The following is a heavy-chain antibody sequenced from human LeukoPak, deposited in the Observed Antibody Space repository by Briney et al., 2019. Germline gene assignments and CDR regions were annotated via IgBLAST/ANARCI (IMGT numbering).Heavy chain of an antibody. CDR3: ARGIVVVPAAPAKTYSGSYYHY. CDR2: INHSGST. D-gene: IGHD2-2*01. Sequence: SETLSLTCAVYGGSFSGYYWSWIRQPPGKGLEWIGEINHSGSTNYNPSLKSRVTISVDTSKNQFSLKLSSVTAAGTAVYYCARGIVVVPAAPAKTYSGSYYHYWGQGTLVTVSS. CDR1: GGSFSGYY. J-gene: IGHJ4*02. V-gene: IGHV4-34*01.